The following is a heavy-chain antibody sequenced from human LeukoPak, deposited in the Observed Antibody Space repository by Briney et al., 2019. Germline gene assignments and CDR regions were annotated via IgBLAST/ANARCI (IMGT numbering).Heavy chain of an antibody. V-gene: IGHV4-59*08. CDR3: ARSRSSRVYYYGMDV. CDR1: GGSISSYY. CDR2: IYYSGST. Sequence: SETLSHTCTVSGGSISSYYWSWIRQPPGKGLEWIGYIYYSGSTNYNPSLKSRVTISVDTSKNQFSLKLSSVTAADTAVYYCARSRSSRVYYYGMDVWGQGTTVTVSS. J-gene: IGHJ6*02. D-gene: IGHD6-6*01.